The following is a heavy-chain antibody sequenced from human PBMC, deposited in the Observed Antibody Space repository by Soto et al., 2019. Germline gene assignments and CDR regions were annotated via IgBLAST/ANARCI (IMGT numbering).Heavy chain of an antibody. CDR1: GYKFIDYW. Sequence: RGESLKISCKGSGYKFIDYWIGWVRQVPGKGLEWMGIIYPGDFDIKYGPLFQGPVTISADKSITTVYLHLNNLKTSDTATYYCARSYGGEYFDSRSYYYAYWGQGTQVTVSS. V-gene: IGHV5-51*01. D-gene: IGHD3-22*01. CDR2: IYPGDFDI. J-gene: IGHJ4*02. CDR3: ARSYGGEYFDSRSYYYAY.